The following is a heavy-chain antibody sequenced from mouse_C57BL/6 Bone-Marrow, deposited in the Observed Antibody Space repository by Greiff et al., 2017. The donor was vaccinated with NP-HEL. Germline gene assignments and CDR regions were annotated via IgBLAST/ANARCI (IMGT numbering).Heavy chain of an antibody. V-gene: IGHV5-6*02. J-gene: IGHJ1*03. CDR3: AGGWLPRYFDV. CDR2: ISSGGSYT. Sequence: EVNVVESGGDLVKPGGSLKLSCAASGFTFSSYGMSWVRQTPDKRLEWVATISSGGSYTYYPDSVKGRFTISRDNAKNTLYLQMSSLKSEDTAMYYCAGGWLPRYFDVWGTGTTVTVSS. CDR1: GFTFSSYG. D-gene: IGHD2-2*01.